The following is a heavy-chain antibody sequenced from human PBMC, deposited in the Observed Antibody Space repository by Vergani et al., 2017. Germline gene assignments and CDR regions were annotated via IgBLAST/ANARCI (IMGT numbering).Heavy chain of an antibody. CDR1: NFFISSNAYY. J-gene: IGHJ3*02. V-gene: IGHV4-38-2*02. CDR2: VFHSGSA. CDR3: ARQFWVSQGVGAFET. Sequence: QVQLKESGPGLVKPSETLSLTCTVSNFFISSNAYYWGWIRQPPGKGLECIATVFHSGSAYYNPSLRRRVTISVETSKNQFSLRLTTLTAADTAVYYCARQFWVSQGVGAFETWGRGTEVSVSS. D-gene: IGHD3-16*01.